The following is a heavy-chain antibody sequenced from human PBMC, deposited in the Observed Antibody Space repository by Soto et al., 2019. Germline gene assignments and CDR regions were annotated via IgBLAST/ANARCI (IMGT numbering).Heavy chain of an antibody. Sequence: EVQLVESGGGLVQPGGSLRLSCAGSGFTFSNYAMNWVRQAPGKGLEWVSYISHKSSATYHADSVKGRFTISRDNAQNSLFLEMKSLTDEETAIYYCAGDSYSSTKVTIMGYWGRGTLVTVSS. J-gene: IGHJ4*02. D-gene: IGHD4-17*01. CDR2: ISHKSSAT. CDR1: GFTFSNYA. V-gene: IGHV3-48*02. CDR3: AGDSYSSTKVTIMGY.